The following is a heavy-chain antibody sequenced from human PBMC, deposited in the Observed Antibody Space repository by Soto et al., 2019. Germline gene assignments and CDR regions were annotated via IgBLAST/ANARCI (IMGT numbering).Heavy chain of an antibody. Sequence: QVQLQESGPGLVKPSETLSLTCTVSGDSISSSYSWSWIRQPPGRGLEWIGYVSHSGITRYNPSLQSRVSMSVDTSRKQFSLKLNSVTAADTAVYFCAREYCANDVCFQPDYWGQGALVTVSS. D-gene: IGHD2-8*01. J-gene: IGHJ4*02. CDR1: GDSISSSYS. CDR2: VSHSGIT. CDR3: AREYCANDVCFQPDY. V-gene: IGHV4-59*12.